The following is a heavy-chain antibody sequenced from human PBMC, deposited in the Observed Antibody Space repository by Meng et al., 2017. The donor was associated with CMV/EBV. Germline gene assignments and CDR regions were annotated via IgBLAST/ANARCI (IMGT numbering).Heavy chain of an antibody. CDR1: FSSYA. CDR2: ISYDGSNK. D-gene: IGHD3-3*01. V-gene: IGHV3-30*04. Sequence: FSSYAMHWVRQAPGKGLEWVAVISYDGSNKYYADSVKGRFTISRDNSKNTLYLQMNSLRAEDTAVYYCARDLPGEYDFWSGYSYFFDYWGQGTLVTVSS. CDR3: ARDLPGEYDFWSGYSYFFDY. J-gene: IGHJ4*02.